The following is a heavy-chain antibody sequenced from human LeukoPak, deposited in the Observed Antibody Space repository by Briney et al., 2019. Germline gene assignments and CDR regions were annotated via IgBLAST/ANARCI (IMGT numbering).Heavy chain of an antibody. CDR1: GYTFTSYG. V-gene: IGHV1-18*01. Sequence: ASVKVSCKASGYTFTSYGISWVRQAPGQGLEWMGWISAYNGNTNYAQKLQGRVTMTTDTSTSTAYMELRSLRSDDTAVYYCARDLYSSGWSISYYYYGMDVWGQGTTVTVSS. CDR3: ARDLYSSGWSISYYYYGMDV. CDR2: ISAYNGNT. D-gene: IGHD6-19*01. J-gene: IGHJ6*02.